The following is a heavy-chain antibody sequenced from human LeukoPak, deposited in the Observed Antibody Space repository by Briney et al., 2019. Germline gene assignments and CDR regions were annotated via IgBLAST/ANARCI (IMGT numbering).Heavy chain of an antibody. D-gene: IGHD5-18*01. CDR1: GGSINSGDYY. CDR3: ARSGVIQLWLREGAFDI. J-gene: IGHJ3*02. CDR2: IYYSGST. Sequence: KPSETLSLTCTVSGGSINSGDYYWSWIRQPPGKGLEWIGYIYYSGSTYSNPSLKSRVTISVDTSKNQFSLKLSSVTAADTAVYYCARSGVIQLWLREGAFDIWGQGTMVTVSS. V-gene: IGHV4-30-4*08.